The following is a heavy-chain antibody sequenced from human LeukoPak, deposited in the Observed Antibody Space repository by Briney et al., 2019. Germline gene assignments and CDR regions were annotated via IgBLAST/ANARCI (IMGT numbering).Heavy chain of an antibody. J-gene: IGHJ6*04. CDR1: GFTFSSYA. CDR3: AKYYGSGSYYGYYYYYGMDV. CDR2: ISGSGGST. D-gene: IGHD3-10*01. V-gene: IGHV3-23*01. Sequence: TGGSLRLSCAASGFTFSSYAMSWVRQAPGKGLEWVSAISGSGGSTYYADSVKGRFTISRDNSKNTLYLQMNSLRAKDTAVYYCAKYYGSGSYYGYYYYYGMDVWGKGTTVTVSS.